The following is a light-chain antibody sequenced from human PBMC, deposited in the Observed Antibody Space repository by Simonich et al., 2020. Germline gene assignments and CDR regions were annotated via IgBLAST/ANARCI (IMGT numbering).Light chain of an antibody. V-gene: IGLV2-14*01. CDR1: TSDVGGYNY. Sequence: QSALTQPASVSGSPGQSITISSTGTTSDVGGYNYVSWYQQHPGKAPKLMLYDVSKRPSGVSNRFSGSKSGNTASLTISGLQAEDEADYYCSSYTSSSTLVFGGGTKLTVL. CDR2: DVS. J-gene: IGLJ2*01. CDR3: SSYTSSSTLV.